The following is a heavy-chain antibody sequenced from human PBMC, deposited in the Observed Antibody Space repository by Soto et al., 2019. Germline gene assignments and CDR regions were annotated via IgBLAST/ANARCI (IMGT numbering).Heavy chain of an antibody. CDR3: ARPTRYYYDSSGQSAWFDP. V-gene: IGHV1-69*12. CDR2: IIPIFGTA. J-gene: IGHJ5*02. CDR1: GGTFSSYA. D-gene: IGHD3-22*01. Sequence: QVQLVQSGAEVKKPGSSVKVSCKASGGTFSSYAISWVRQAPGQGLEWMGGIIPIFGTANYAQKFQGRVNITADETPRTANMEVSSLRSEDTAVDYCARPTRYYYDSSGQSAWFDPWGQGTLVTVSS.